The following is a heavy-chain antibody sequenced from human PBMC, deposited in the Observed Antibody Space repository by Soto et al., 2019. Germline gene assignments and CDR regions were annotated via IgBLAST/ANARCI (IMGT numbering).Heavy chain of an antibody. CDR2: TPHSGST. J-gene: IGHJ3*02. CDR1: AGSVTTYY. CDR3: VTGSGSSTSDAFDI. Sequence: QVQLQGSGPGLVKPSETLSLTCTVFAGSVTTYYWTWIRQPPGKGLEWIGFTPHSGSTNYNPSLKIRVTLSVDTSKNQFSLRLNSVTAADTAVYYCVTGSGSSTSDAFDIWDRGTMVTVSS. D-gene: IGHD3-10*01. V-gene: IGHV4-59*02.